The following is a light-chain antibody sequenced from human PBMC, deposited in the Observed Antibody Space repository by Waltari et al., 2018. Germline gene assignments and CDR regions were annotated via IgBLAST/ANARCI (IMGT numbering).Light chain of an antibody. CDR2: GVN. Sequence: QSALTQPPSASGSPGQSVTISCTGTSSDVGGYNYVSWYQQYPGKAPKVMIYGVNKRPSGVPYRFSGAKSGNTASLTVSGLQAEDEADYYCSSYVGYKNNYVFGTGTKVTVL. J-gene: IGLJ1*01. V-gene: IGLV2-8*01. CDR3: SSYVGYKNNYV. CDR1: SSDVGGYNY.